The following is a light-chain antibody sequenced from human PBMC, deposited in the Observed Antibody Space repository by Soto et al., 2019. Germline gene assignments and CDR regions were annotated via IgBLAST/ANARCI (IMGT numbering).Light chain of an antibody. Sequence: QSALTQPASVSGSPGQSITISCTGTSSDVGSYNLVSWYQQHPGKAPKVMIYEVSKRPSGVPNRFSGSKSGYTASLTISRLQAEDEADYYCCSYAGSSTYVFGTGTKVTVL. CDR1: SSDVGSYNL. V-gene: IGLV2-23*02. CDR2: EVS. CDR3: CSYAGSSTYV. J-gene: IGLJ1*01.